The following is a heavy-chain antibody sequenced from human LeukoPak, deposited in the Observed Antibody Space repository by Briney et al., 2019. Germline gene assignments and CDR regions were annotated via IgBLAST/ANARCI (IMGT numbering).Heavy chain of an antibody. CDR2: IISSSNTI. Sequence: GGSLRLSCAVSGFTFSTHSMNWVRQAPGKGLEWVSYIISSSNTIYYADSVKGRFTISRDNAKNSLYLQMNSLRAEDTAVYFCVRLRRNNDRSGYYYYYDYWGQGTLVTVSS. D-gene: IGHD3-22*01. CDR3: VRLRRNNDRSGYYYYYDY. CDR1: GFTFSTHS. V-gene: IGHV3-48*01. J-gene: IGHJ4*02.